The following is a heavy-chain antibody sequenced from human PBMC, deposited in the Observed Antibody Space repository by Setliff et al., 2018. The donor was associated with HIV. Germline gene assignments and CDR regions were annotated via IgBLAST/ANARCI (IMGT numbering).Heavy chain of an antibody. V-gene: IGHV4-34*01. CDR1: GGSFTDYY. Sequence: FTDIGGSFTDYYWIWIRQPPGKGLEWIGEINHSGSTHYNPSLKSRFTISVDTSKNQFSLKLSSVTAADTAVYYCARDRRGYYYGSGSCYMDVWGTGTTVTVSS. J-gene: IGHJ6*03. CDR2: INHSGST. D-gene: IGHD3-10*01. CDR3: ARDRRGYYYGSGSCYMDV.